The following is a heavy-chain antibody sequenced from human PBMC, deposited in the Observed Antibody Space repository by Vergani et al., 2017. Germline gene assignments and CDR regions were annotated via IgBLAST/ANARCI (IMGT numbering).Heavy chain of an antibody. J-gene: IGHJ3*02. D-gene: IGHD6-19*01. CDR1: GFTFIMHA. V-gene: IGHV3-23*01. CDR2: LSASDRRT. CDR3: AKVGRSEVAVTFGAFDI. Sequence: EVQLLESGGDLVQPGGSLRLSCAASGFTFIMHAMSWVRQAPGKGLEWVSTLSASDRRTHYADSVKGRFTISRDNSKNTLFLHMNSLRPEDTAVYYCAKVGRSEVAVTFGAFDIWGRGTMVTVSS.